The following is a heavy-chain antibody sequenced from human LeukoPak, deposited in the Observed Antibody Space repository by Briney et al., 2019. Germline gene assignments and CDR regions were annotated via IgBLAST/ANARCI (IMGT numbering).Heavy chain of an antibody. CDR2: IYHSGST. Sequence: SETLSLTCTLSGGSISTYYWSWIRQPPGKGLEWIGYIYHSGSTNYSPSLKSRVTISVDTSKNQFSLKLSSVTAADTAVYYCARPGSTTGWFYFDYWGQGPLVTVSS. V-gene: IGHV4-59*08. CDR1: GGSISTYY. J-gene: IGHJ4*02. D-gene: IGHD1-1*01. CDR3: ARPGSTTGWFYFDY.